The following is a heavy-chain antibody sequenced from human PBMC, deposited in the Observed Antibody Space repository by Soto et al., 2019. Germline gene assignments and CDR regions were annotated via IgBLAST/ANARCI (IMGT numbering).Heavy chain of an antibody. Sequence: GASVKVSCKSSGYTFTSYGISWVRQAPGLGLEWMGWIRAYNGNTNYAQKLQGRVTMTSDTSTSTSYMELRSLRSDDTAVYYFARDTFTIFGVVTKINWFDHWGQGTLVTVSS. V-gene: IGHV1-18*01. D-gene: IGHD3-3*01. CDR3: ARDTFTIFGVVTKINWFDH. CDR1: GYTFTSYG. J-gene: IGHJ5*02. CDR2: IRAYNGNT.